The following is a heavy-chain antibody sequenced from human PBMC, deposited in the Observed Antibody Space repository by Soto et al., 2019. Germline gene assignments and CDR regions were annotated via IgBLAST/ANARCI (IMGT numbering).Heavy chain of an antibody. CDR1: GGSISSGGYY. CDR2: IYYSGST. Sequence: QVQLQESGPGLVKPSQTLSLTCTVSGGSISSGGYYWSWIRQHPGKGLEWIGYIYYSGSTYYTPSLQSRVTISVDTSKNQFSLKLSSVTAGDTAVYYCARDHRGYCSGGSCYSDYYGMDVWGQGTTVTVSS. J-gene: IGHJ6*02. V-gene: IGHV4-31*03. D-gene: IGHD2-15*01. CDR3: ARDHRGYCSGGSCYSDYYGMDV.